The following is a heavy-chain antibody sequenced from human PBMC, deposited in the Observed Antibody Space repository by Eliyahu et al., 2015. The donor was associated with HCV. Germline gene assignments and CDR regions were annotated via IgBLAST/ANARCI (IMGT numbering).Heavy chain of an antibody. CDR2: ISSDGTNE. Sequence: QVLLMESGGDSVQPGRSLRLSCVASGFTFSNFALHWVRQAPGKGLEWVAVISSDGTNEYYEDSLRGRFTISRDNSKSTLYLHMNGLRNDDTAVYYCATGPTNGAGIDPVDGLEYLHHWGRGTRVTVSS. CDR1: GFTFSNFA. V-gene: IGHV3-30*04. D-gene: IGHD1-1*01. J-gene: IGHJ1*01. CDR3: ATGPTNGAGIDPVDGLEYLHH.